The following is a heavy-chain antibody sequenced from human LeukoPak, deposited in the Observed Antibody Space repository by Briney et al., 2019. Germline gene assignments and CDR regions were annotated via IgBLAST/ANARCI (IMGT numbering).Heavy chain of an antibody. CDR3: ARDSRITIFGVVIIGPFDY. CDR1: GYTFTSYG. CDR2: ISAYNGNT. Sequence: ASVTVSCKASGYTFTSYGISWVRQAPGRGLEWMGWISAYNGNTNYAQKLQGRVTMTTDTSTSTTYMELRSLRSDDTAVYYCARDSRITIFGVVIIGPFDYWGQGTLVTVSS. V-gene: IGHV1-18*01. D-gene: IGHD3-3*01. J-gene: IGHJ4*02.